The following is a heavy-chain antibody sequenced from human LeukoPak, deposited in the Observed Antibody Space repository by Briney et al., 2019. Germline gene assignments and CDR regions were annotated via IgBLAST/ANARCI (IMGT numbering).Heavy chain of an antibody. Sequence: SETLSLTCTVSGGSISSYYWSWIRQPPGKGLEWIGYIYYSGSTNYNPSLKSRVTISVDTSKNQFSLKLSSVTAADTAVYYCARTDSSGYLTDYWGQGTLVTVSS. V-gene: IGHV4-59*01. J-gene: IGHJ4*02. CDR1: GGSISSYY. CDR2: IYYSGST. D-gene: IGHD3-22*01. CDR3: ARTDSSGYLTDY.